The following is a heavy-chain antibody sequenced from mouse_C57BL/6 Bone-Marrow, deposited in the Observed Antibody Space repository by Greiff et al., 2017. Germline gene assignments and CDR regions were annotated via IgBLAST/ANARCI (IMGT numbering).Heavy chain of an antibody. Sequence: QVQLQQPGAELVKPGASVKMSCKASGYTFTSYWITWVKQRPGQGLEWIGDIYPGSGSTNYNEKFKSKATLTVDTSSSTAYMQLSSLTSEDSAVYDCARSYDYGSSYGGFAYWGQGTLVTVSA. CDR2: IYPGSGST. CDR3: ARSYDYGSSYGGFAY. CDR1: GYTFTSYW. D-gene: IGHD1-1*01. J-gene: IGHJ3*01. V-gene: IGHV1-55*01.